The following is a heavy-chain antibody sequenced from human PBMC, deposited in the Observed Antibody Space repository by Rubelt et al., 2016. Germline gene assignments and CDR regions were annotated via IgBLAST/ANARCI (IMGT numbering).Heavy chain of an antibody. J-gene: IGHJ4*02. Sequence: EVQLVESGGGLVQPGGSLRLSCAASGFTFSSYWMHWVRQAPGKGLVWVSRIDSDGSSTSYAASVKGRFTISRDNAKNTLYLQMNSRRAEDTAVYYCARVVYGSGDYWGQGTLVTVSS. V-gene: IGHV3-74*01. D-gene: IGHD3-10*01. CDR2: IDSDGSST. CDR3: ARVVYGSGDY. CDR1: GFTFSSYW.